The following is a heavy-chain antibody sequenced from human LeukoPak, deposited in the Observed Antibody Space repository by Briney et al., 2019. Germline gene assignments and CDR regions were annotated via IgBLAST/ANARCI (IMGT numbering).Heavy chain of an antibody. CDR2: IYYSGST. CDR3: ARQVYYHNRPAYDY. D-gene: IGHD1-14*01. Sequence: SETLSLTCIVSGGSISNHYWSWMRQPPGKGLEWIGYIYYSGSTNYNPSLKSRVTISVDTSKNQFSLKLTSVTAADTAVYYCARQVYYHNRPAYDYWGQGTLVTVSS. J-gene: IGHJ4*02. V-gene: IGHV4-59*08. CDR1: GGSISNHY.